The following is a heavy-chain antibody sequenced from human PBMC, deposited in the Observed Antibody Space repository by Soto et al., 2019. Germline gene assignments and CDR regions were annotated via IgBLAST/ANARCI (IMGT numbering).Heavy chain of an antibody. V-gene: IGHV4-39*01. Sequence: SSETPSPTCTVSGGSLSSSSYYWGWIRQPPRKGLGWIGSIYYSGSTYYNPSLKSRVTISVDTSKNQFSLKLSSVTAADTAVYYCARQGAANVVVVAATQYYFDYWGQGTLVTVSS. CDR1: GGSLSSSSYY. D-gene: IGHD2-15*01. J-gene: IGHJ4*02. CDR3: ARQGAANVVVVAATQYYFDY. CDR2: IYYSGST.